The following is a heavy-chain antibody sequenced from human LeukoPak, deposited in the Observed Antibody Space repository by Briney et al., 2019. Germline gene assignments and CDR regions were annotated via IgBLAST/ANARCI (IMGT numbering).Heavy chain of an antibody. D-gene: IGHD6-13*01. J-gene: IGHJ4*02. CDR1: GFTFSNFG. V-gene: IGHV3-74*01. CDR2: ITSDGSTT. Sequence: GGSLRLSCAASGFTFSNFGMHWVRQAPGKGLVWVSRITSDGSTTNYADSVKGRFTISRDNAKNTLYLQMASLRAEDTAVYYCARMGIAAVGANYFDYWGQGTLVAVSS. CDR3: ARMGIAAVGANYFDY.